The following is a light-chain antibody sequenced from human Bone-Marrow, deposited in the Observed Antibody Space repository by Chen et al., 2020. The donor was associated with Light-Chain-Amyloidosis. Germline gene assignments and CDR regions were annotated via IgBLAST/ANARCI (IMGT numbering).Light chain of an antibody. Sequence: SYVLTQPSSVSVAPGQTATIACGGNNIGSTSVHWYQQTPGQAPLLVVYDDSDRPSGIPERLSGSNSGNTATLTISRVVAGDEADYYCTVWDRSSDRPVFGGGTKLTVL. J-gene: IGLJ3*02. CDR3: TVWDRSSDRPV. CDR2: DDS. V-gene: IGLV3-21*02. CDR1: NIGSTS.